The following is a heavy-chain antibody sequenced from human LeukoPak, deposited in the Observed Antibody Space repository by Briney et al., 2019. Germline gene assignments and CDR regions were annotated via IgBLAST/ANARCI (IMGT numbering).Heavy chain of an antibody. CDR2: IYYSGST. CDR3: ARGSVSSWSSRFDP. Sequence: SETLSHTCSLSCGSISSSSYYWGWIRQPPGKGLEWIGSIYYSGSTYYNPSLKSRVTISVDTSKNQFSLKLSSVTAADTAVYYCARGSVSSWSSRFDPWGQGTLVTVSS. D-gene: IGHD6-13*01. V-gene: IGHV4-39*01. CDR1: CGSISSSSYY. J-gene: IGHJ5*02.